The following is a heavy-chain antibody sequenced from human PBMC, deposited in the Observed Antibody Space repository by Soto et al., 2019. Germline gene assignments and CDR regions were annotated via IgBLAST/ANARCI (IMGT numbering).Heavy chain of an antibody. J-gene: IGHJ4*02. V-gene: IGHV3-30-3*01. Sequence: GGSLRLSCAASGFTFSSYAMHWVRQAPGKGLEWVAVISYDGSNTYYADSVKGRFTISRDNSKNTLYLQMNSLRAEDTAVYYCARVSMVRGVNGVDYWGQGTLVTVS. D-gene: IGHD3-10*01. CDR1: GFTFSSYA. CDR2: ISYDGSNT. CDR3: ARVSMVRGVNGVDY.